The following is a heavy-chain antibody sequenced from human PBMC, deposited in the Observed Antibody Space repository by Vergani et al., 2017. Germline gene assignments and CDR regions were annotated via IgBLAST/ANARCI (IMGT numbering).Heavy chain of an antibody. CDR1: GDSITNGGFS. CDR3: ARAWLRALVGYYYYMDV. CDR2: IFPSGNS. V-gene: IGHV4-30-2*01. Sequence: QLQLQESGSGLVKPSQTLSLTCAVSGDSITNGGFSWNWIRQPPGKGPEWIGYIFPSGNSDYKPSLKNRVSISLDKSKNQFSLWVNSVTAADTAVYFCARAWLRALVGYYYYMDVWGKGKTVVVSS. J-gene: IGHJ6*03. D-gene: IGHD3-10*01.